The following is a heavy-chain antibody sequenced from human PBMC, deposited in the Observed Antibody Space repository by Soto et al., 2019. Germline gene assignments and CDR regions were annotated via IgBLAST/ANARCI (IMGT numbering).Heavy chain of an antibody. CDR2: IWYDGSNK. Sequence: GGSLRLSCAASGFTFSSYGMHWVRQAPGKGLEWVAVIWYDGSNKYYADSVKGRFTISRDNSKNTLYLQMNSLRAEDTAVYYCARGTSGYDLDYWGQGTLVTVSS. CDR1: GFTFSSYG. V-gene: IGHV3-33*01. D-gene: IGHD5-12*01. J-gene: IGHJ4*02. CDR3: ARGTSGYDLDY.